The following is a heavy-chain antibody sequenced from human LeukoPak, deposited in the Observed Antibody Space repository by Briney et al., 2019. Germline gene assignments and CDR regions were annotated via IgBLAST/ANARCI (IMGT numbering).Heavy chain of an antibody. D-gene: IGHD4-17*01. CDR3: ARDYGDYGFDY. Sequence: GASVKVSCKTSGYTFTGYYMHWVRQAPGQGLEWMGWINPNSGGTNYAQKFQGRVTMTRDTSISAAYMELSRLRSDDTAVYYCARDYGDYGFDYWGQGTLVTVSS. V-gene: IGHV1-2*02. CDR1: GYTFTGYY. J-gene: IGHJ4*02. CDR2: INPNSGGT.